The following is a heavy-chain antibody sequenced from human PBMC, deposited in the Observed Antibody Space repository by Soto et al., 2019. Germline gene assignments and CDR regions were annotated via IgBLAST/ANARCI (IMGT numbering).Heavy chain of an antibody. J-gene: IGHJ4*02. D-gene: IGHD1-7*01. CDR1: GFTFSRYS. V-gene: IGHV3-48*02. CDR3: ARDLNYAFDY. Sequence: GGSLRLSCAASGFTFSRYSMNWVRQAPGKGLEWVSYITSSSGTTYADSVKGRFTISRDNAENSLSLQMNSLRDEDTAVYYCARDLNYAFDYWGQGILVTVSS. CDR2: ITSSSGTT.